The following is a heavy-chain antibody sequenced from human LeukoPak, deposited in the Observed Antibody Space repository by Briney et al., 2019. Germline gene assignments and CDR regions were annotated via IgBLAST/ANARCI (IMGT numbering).Heavy chain of an antibody. J-gene: IGHJ5*02. CDR1: GYTFTSYG. D-gene: IGHD2-15*01. CDR2: ISPYNGNT. V-gene: IGHV1-18*01. Sequence: ASVRVSCKASGYTFTSYGITWVRQAPGQGLEWVGWISPYNGNTNYAQKFQGRVTMTTDTSTTTAYMDLRSLRSDDTAVYYCARGGLGYCSGGSCPSSWFDPWGQGTLVTVSS. CDR3: ARGGLGYCSGGSCPSSWFDP.